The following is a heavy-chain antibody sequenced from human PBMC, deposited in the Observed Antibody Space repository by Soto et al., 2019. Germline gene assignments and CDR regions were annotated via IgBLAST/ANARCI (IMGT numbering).Heavy chain of an antibody. CDR3: ARGYGPIVGNYYFDY. CDR2: INHSGST. V-gene: IGHV4-34*01. Sequence: QVQLQQWGAGLLKPSETLSLTCAVYGGSFSGYYWSWIRQPPGKGLEWIGEINHSGSTNYNPSLKSRVPISVDTSKNQFSLKLGSVTAADPAVYYCARGYGPIVGNYYFDYWGQGTLVTVSS. CDR1: GGSFSGYY. J-gene: IGHJ4*02. D-gene: IGHD3-22*01.